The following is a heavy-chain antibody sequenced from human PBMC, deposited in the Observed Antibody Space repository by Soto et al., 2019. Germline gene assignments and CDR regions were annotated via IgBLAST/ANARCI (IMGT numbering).Heavy chain of an antibody. CDR1: GFNFSSYW. V-gene: IGHV3-7*03. CDR2: TKRDASET. CDR3: AKDNSYPDWYFDL. J-gene: IGHJ2*01. Sequence: GGSLRLSCEGTGFNFSSYWMHWVRQAPGKGLEWVANTKRDASETYYADSVKGRFTISRDNTKNSLYLQMNSLRAEDTAVYYCAKDNSYPDWYFDLWGRGTLVTVSS. D-gene: IGHD1-20*01.